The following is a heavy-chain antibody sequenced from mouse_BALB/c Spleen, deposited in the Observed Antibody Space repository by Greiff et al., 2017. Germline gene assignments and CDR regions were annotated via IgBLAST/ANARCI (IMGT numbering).Heavy chain of an antibody. Sequence: EVMLVESGGGLVQPGGSLRLSCATSGFTFTDYYMSWVRQPPGKALEWLGFIRNKANGYTTEYSASVKGRFTISRDNSQSILYLQMNTLRAEDSATYYYASPLTGTDAMDYWGQGTSVTVSS. CDR1: GFTFTDYY. CDR3: ASPLTGTDAMDY. D-gene: IGHD4-1*01. CDR2: IRNKANGYTT. V-gene: IGHV7-3*02. J-gene: IGHJ4*01.